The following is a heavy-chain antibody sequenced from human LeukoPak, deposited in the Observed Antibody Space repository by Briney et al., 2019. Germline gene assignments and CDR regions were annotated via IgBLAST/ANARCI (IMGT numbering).Heavy chain of an antibody. CDR1: GGSISSGGYY. CDR2: IYYSGST. Sequence: TLSLTCTVSGGSISSGGYYWSWIRQHPGKGLEWIGYIYYSGSTYYNPSLKSRVTISVDTSKNQFSLKLSSVTAADTAVYYCARDGSGSYYKWRDNWFDPWGQGTLVTVSS. V-gene: IGHV4-31*03. J-gene: IGHJ5*02. CDR3: ARDGSGSYYKWRDNWFDP. D-gene: IGHD3-10*01.